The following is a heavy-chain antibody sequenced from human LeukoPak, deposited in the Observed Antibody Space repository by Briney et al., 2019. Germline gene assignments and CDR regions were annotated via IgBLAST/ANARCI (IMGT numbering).Heavy chain of an antibody. V-gene: IGHV3-30*02. CDR3: ARLGYCTNGVCYRIDY. D-gene: IGHD2-8*01. CDR1: GFTFSSYG. J-gene: IGHJ4*02. Sequence: GGSLRLSCAASGFTFSSYGMHWVRQAPGKGLGWVAFVRYDGSNKYYADSVKGRFTISRDNSKNTLYLQMNSLRAEDTAVYYCARLGYCTNGVCYRIDYWGQGTLVTVSS. CDR2: VRYDGSNK.